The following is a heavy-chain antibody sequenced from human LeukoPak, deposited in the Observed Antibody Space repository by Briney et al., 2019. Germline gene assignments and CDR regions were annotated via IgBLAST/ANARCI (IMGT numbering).Heavy chain of an antibody. Sequence: PGRSLRLSCAAAGFTLDYHRMQWVGQGPGKGLEWGAEKSWNSDLVGYADSVSGRFTIYRDNGKNYLYLEMDSLRLEDTALYYCAKCGSGFWCLDAVNLWGQGTLVTVSS. D-gene: IGHD3-22*01. CDR3: AKCGSGFWCLDAVNL. CDR1: GFTLDYHR. V-gene: IGHV3-9*01. CDR2: KSWNSDLV. J-gene: IGHJ3*01.